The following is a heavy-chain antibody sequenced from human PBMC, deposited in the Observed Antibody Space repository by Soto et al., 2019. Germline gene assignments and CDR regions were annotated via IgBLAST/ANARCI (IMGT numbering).Heavy chain of an antibody. CDR2: VSFDSINI. D-gene: IGHD1-1*01. V-gene: IGHV3-30-3*01. CDR3: ARGHLEFDY. J-gene: IGHJ4*02. Sequence: QVQLVESGGGLVQPGRSLRLSCAGSGFTFSSYHMHWVRRAPGKGLEWVAVVSFDSINIHYTDSVKGRFTISRDNYKNTLYLQMNGLRPEDTAVYYCARGHLEFDYWGQGTLVTVSS. CDR1: GFTFSSYH.